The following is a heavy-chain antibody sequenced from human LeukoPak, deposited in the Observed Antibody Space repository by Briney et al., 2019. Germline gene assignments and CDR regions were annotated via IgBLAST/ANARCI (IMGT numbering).Heavy chain of an antibody. D-gene: IGHD3-9*01. CDR3: AADIFSLFDY. CDR1: GFTFSSYG. V-gene: IGHV3-33*01. Sequence: GGSLRLSCAASGFTFSSYGMHWVRQAPGKGLEWVAVIWYDGSNKYYADSVKGRFTISRDSSKNTLYLQMNSLRAEDTAVYYCAADIFSLFDYWGQGTLVTVSS. J-gene: IGHJ4*02. CDR2: IWYDGSNK.